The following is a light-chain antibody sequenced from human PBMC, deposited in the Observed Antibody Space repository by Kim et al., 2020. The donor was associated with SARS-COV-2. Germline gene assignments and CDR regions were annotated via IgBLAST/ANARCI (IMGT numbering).Light chain of an antibody. CDR3: QQSSNWPLT. CDR1: QSVSSQ. V-gene: IGKV3-11*01. CDR2: DAS. Sequence: SAGERATLSSRGSQSVSSQLDGYKQKPGQAPRLLIYDASNRATGIPDRFSGSGSGPDFTLTISSREHEDFAVYYCQQSSNWPLTFGGGTKVEIK. J-gene: IGKJ4*01.